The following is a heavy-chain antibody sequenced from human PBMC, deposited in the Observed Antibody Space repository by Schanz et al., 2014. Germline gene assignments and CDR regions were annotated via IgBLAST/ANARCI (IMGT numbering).Heavy chain of an antibody. CDR3: ARDYSYCNGRNCYNTFDI. Sequence: QVQLVESGGGVVQPGRSLRLSCATSGLNFDYYGMNWVRQAPGKGLEWVANIGYDGSEKYYVDSVKGRFTISRDNSKDTLYLQMNSLRAEDTAVYYCARDYSYCNGRNCYNTFDIWGQGTMVTVSS. D-gene: IGHD2-15*01. J-gene: IGHJ3*02. CDR2: IGYDGSEK. CDR1: GLNFDYYG. V-gene: IGHV3-33*01.